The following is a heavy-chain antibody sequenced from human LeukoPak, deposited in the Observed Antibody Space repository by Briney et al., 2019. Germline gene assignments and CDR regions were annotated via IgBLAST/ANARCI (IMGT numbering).Heavy chain of an antibody. Sequence: GGSLRLSCAASGCTFSDYGVHWVRQAPGKGLEWVGVISSDGSNKFYADSVKGRFTVARDNSKNTLYLQMNSLRAEDTAVYYCARDNDPDYSSSPGWFDLWGQGTLVTVSS. CDR2: ISSDGSNK. D-gene: IGHD3-22*01. CDR1: GCTFSDYG. CDR3: ARDNDPDYSSSPGWFDL. V-gene: IGHV3-30*06. J-gene: IGHJ5*02.